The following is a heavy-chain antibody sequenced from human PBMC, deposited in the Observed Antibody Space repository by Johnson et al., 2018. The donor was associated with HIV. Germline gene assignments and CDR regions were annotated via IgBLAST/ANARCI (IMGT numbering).Heavy chain of an antibody. J-gene: IGHJ3*02. CDR3: ARALTTDAVDI. V-gene: IGHV3-30*04. CDR2: ISYDGSNK. Sequence: QVQLVESGGGLVKPGGSLRLSCAASGFTFSSYAVHWVRQAPGKGLEWVAVISYDGSNKYYADSVKGRFTISRDNSKNTLYLQMNSLRAEDTAVYYCARALTTDAVDIWGQGTMVTVSS. CDR1: GFTFSSYA. D-gene: IGHD4-17*01.